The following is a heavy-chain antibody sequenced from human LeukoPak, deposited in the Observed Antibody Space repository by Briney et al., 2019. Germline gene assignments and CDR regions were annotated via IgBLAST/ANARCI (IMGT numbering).Heavy chain of an antibody. CDR2: ISGSGGST. J-gene: IGHJ4*02. CDR1: GFTFSSYA. D-gene: IGHD2-2*01. V-gene: IGHV3-23*01. Sequence: PGGSLRLSCTASGFTFSSYAMSWVRQAPGKGLEWVSVISGSGGSTYYADSVKGRFTISRDNSKNTLYLQMNSLRAEDTAVYYCAKPYCSSAICSTDYWGQGTLVTVSS. CDR3: AKPYCSSAICSTDY.